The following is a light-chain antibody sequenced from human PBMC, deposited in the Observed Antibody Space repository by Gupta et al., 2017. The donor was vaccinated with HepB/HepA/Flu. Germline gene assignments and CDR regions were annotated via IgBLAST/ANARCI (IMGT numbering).Light chain of an antibody. Sequence: IQLTQSPSFLSASVGDRVTITCRASQDINSYLIWYQQKPGKAPNLLIYTASTLLGVPSRFSGSGSGTEFTLTISSLQPEDFATYYCQQFNSYPITFGQGTRLDIK. J-gene: IGKJ5*01. CDR1: QDINSY. CDR3: QQFNSYPIT. CDR2: TAS. V-gene: IGKV1-9*01.